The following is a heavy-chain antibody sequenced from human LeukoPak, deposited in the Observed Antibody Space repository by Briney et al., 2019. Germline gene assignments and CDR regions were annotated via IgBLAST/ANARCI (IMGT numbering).Heavy chain of an antibody. CDR3: ARDWRITIFGVVPGEFDY. CDR1: GYTFTGYY. J-gene: IGHJ4*02. Sequence: GASVKVSCKASGYTFTGYYMHWVRQAPGQGLGWMGWINPNSGGTNYAQKFQGRVTMTRDTSISTAYMELSRLRSDDTAVYYCARDWRITIFGVVPGEFDYWGQGTLVTVSS. D-gene: IGHD3-3*01. CDR2: INPNSGGT. V-gene: IGHV1-2*02.